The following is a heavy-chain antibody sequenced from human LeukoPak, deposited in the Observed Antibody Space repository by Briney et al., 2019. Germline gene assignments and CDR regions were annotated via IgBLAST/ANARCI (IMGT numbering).Heavy chain of an antibody. CDR2: INSDGSST. CDR3: AKDALIAVAPYYFDS. D-gene: IGHD6-19*01. J-gene: IGHJ4*02. Sequence: PGGSLRLSCAASGFTFSSYWMHWVRQAPGKGLVWVSRINSDGSSTSYADSVKGRFTVSRDNSKNTLYLQMSSLRAEDTAVYYCAKDALIAVAPYYFDSWGQGTLVTVSS. V-gene: IGHV3-74*01. CDR1: GFTFSSYW.